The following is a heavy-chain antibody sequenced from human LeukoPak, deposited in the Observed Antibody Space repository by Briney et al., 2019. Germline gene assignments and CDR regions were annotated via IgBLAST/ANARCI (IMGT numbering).Heavy chain of an antibody. D-gene: IGHD6-19*01. CDR1: GYTFTSYY. CDR3: ARVWSGWGAVYGMDV. J-gene: IGHJ6*02. CDR2: INPSGGST. V-gene: IGHV1-46*01. Sequence: ASVKVSCKASGYTFTSYYMHWVRQAPGQGLEWMGIINPSGGSTSYAQKFQGRVTMTRDTSTSTVYVELSSLRSEDTAVYYCARVWSGWGAVYGMDVWGQGTTVTVSS.